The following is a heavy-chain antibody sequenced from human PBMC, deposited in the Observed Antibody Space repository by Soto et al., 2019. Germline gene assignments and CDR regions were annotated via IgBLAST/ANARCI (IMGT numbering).Heavy chain of an antibody. Sequence: SEALTVTCIVSVGSISIYYWSWIRQPPGNGPDSIGYIYYSGSTNYNPSLKSRVTISVDTSKNQFSLKLSSVTAADTAVYYCARFGYVWGSYRYTDYYYGMDVWGQGTPVTVSS. J-gene: IGHJ6*01. CDR3: ARFGYVWGSYRYTDYYYGMDV. D-gene: IGHD3-16*02. CDR2: IYYSGST. V-gene: IGHV4-59*01. CDR1: VGSISIYY.